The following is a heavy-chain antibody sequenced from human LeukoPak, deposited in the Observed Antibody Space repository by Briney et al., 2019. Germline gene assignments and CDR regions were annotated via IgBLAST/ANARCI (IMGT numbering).Heavy chain of an antibody. CDR2: INHSGST. V-gene: IGHV4-34*01. CDR1: GGSFSGYN. CDR3: AGLCRPAADPFDL. D-gene: IGHD2-2*01. J-gene: IGHJ5*02. Sequence: SETLSLTCAVYGGSFSGYNWSWLRQPPGKGLEWIGEINHSGSTKYNPSPKSRVTISVDTSRNQFSLKLSSVTAADTAVYYCAGLCRPAADPFDLWGQGTLVTVSS.